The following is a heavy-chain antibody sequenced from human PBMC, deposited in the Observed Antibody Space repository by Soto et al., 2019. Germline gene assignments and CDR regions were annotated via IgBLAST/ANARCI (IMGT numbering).Heavy chain of an antibody. Sequence: SETLSLTCTVSGGSISNGDYYWSWIRQPPGKGLEWIGYIYYSGSTYYNPSLKSRVTISVDTSKNQFSLKLSSVTAADTAVYYCAREAPFDLLDYWGQGTLVTVSS. V-gene: IGHV4-30-4*01. J-gene: IGHJ4*02. CDR3: AREAPFDLLDY. CDR2: IYYSGST. CDR1: GGSISNGDYY. D-gene: IGHD3-9*01.